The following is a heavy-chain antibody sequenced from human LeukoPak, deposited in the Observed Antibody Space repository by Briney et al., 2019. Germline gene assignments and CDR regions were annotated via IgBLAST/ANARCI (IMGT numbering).Heavy chain of an antibody. V-gene: IGHV3-21*01. Sequence: GGSLRLSCAASGFTFSSSAMNWVRQAPGKGLEWVSSINNVASHIYYAHSVKGRFTISRDNAKNSLYQQMNSLSDEDTAVYYCARDPTQYLRYGHFDYWGQGTLVTVSS. CDR3: ARDPTQYLRYGHFDY. CDR2: INNVASHI. CDR1: GFTFSSSA. J-gene: IGHJ4*02. D-gene: IGHD5/OR15-5a*01.